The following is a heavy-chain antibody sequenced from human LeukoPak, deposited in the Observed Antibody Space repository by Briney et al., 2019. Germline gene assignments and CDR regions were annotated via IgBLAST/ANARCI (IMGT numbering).Heavy chain of an antibody. CDR2: INHSGST. V-gene: IGHV4-34*01. D-gene: IGHD4-17*01. Sequence: SETLSLTCAVYGGSFSGYYWSWIRQPPGKGLEWIGEINHSGSTNYNPPLKSRVTISVDKSKNQFSLKLSSVTAADTAVYYCARDFKDYGDPTNGMDVWGQGTTVTVSS. CDR1: GGSFSGYY. CDR3: ARDFKDYGDPTNGMDV. J-gene: IGHJ6*02.